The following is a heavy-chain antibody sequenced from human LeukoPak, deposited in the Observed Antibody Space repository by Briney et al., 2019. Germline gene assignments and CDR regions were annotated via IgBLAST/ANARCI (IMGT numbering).Heavy chain of an antibody. D-gene: IGHD3-9*01. CDR1: GDSITGYY. V-gene: IGHV4-39*07. CDR2: IYYTGNT. Sequence: SETLSLTCSVSGDSITGYYWGWIRQPPGKGLEWIGNIYYTGNTYYNSSLKSRVTISLDTSKNQFSLKVISMTAADTAAYYCAREGKRITIFRGVHYYFDYWGQGTLVTVSS. J-gene: IGHJ4*02. CDR3: AREGKRITIFRGVHYYFDY.